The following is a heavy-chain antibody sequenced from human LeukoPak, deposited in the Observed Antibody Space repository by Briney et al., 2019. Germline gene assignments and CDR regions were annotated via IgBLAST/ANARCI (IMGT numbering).Heavy chain of an antibody. J-gene: IGHJ4*02. CDR3: ARPLLWFGEGIEY. CDR1: GGSISSSSYY. Sequence: SETLSLTCTVSGGSISSSSYYWGWIRQPPGKGLEWIGSIYYGGSTFYNPSLKSRVTMSVDTSKNQFSLGLSSVTAADTAVYYCARPLLWFGEGIEYWGQGTLVTVSS. CDR2: IYYGGST. D-gene: IGHD3-10*01. V-gene: IGHV4-39*01.